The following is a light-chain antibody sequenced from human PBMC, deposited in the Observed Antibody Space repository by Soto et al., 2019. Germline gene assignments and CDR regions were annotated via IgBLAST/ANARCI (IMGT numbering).Light chain of an antibody. CDR1: QSISTY. Sequence: DIQMTQSPSSLSASVGDRVTITCRASQSISTYLNWYQQKPGEAPKLLIFVASNLRSGVPSRLSGSGSGTDFTLTISSLQPEDFATYYCQQSYSTPQTFGQGTKVDIK. CDR3: QQSYSTPQT. CDR2: VAS. J-gene: IGKJ1*01. V-gene: IGKV1-39*01.